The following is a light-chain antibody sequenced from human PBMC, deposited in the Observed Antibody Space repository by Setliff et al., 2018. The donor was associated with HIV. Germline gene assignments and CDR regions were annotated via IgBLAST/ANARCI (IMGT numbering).Light chain of an antibody. CDR3: QVWDNISDHPV. J-gene: IGLJ2*01. V-gene: IGLV3-21*03. Sequence: SYELTQPPSVSVAPGRTAKITCGGNNIGSKSVHWYQQTPGQAPVLVVYDDSDRPSGILERFSGSNSDNTATLTISGVEAGDEADYYCQVWDNISDHPVFGGGTKVTVL. CDR2: DDS. CDR1: NIGSKS.